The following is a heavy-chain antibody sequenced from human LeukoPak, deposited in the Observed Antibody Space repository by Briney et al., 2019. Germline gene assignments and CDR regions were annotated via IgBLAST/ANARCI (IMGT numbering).Heavy chain of an antibody. D-gene: IGHD3-22*01. CDR1: GYTFTTHY. V-gene: IGHV1-46*01. CDR3: ARDIYDSSVEAMDV. Sequence: ASVKVSCKASGYTFTTHYMHWVRQAPGQGLEWMGRINPSAGSTSYAQKLQGRVTMTRDTSTSTVYMELSSLRFEDTAVYYCARDIYDSSVEAMDVWGQGTTVTVSS. CDR2: INPSAGST. J-gene: IGHJ6*02.